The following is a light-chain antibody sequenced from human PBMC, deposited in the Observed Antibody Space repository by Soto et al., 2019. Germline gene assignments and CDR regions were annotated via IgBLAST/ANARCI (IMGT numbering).Light chain of an antibody. J-gene: IGKJ5*01. CDR3: MQALQIPPT. Sequence: DIVVTQSPLSLPVTPGEPASISCRSSQSILHSSGYNYLDWYLQKPGQSPQLLIYLGSNRASGVPDRFSGRGSVTDFTLKISRVEAEDVGVYYCMQALQIPPTFGQGTRLEIK. CDR2: LGS. CDR1: QSILHSSGYNY. V-gene: IGKV2-28*01.